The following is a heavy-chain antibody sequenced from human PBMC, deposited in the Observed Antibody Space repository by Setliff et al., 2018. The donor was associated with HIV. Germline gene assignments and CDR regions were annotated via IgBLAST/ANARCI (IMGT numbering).Heavy chain of an antibody. CDR2: IIPIFNTA. CDR3: AKEGDRYGLDLDY. J-gene: IGHJ4*02. V-gene: IGHV1-69*05. D-gene: IGHD5-18*01. Sequence: SVKVSCKASGGTFSLYAINWVRQAPGQGLEWMGGIIPIFNTANYAQKFQGRVTMTTDTSTSTAYMELRSLRSDDTAVYYCAKEGDRYGLDLDYWGQGTLVTVSS. CDR1: GGTFSLYA.